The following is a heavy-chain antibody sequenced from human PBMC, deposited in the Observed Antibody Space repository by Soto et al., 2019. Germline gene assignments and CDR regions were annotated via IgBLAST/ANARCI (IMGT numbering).Heavy chain of an antibody. J-gene: IGHJ4*01. D-gene: IGHD5-12*01. Sequence: QVQLVQSGDEVRKPGSSVKVSCKASGYIFVNYGIAWVRQAPGQGLEWMGWISPYSGNTHYASKVQGRLTMTTDTSPRSAYMDLATRPSKGTAVYSLASVDNSVPPTPQARWGQGTMVTVSS. CDR1: GYIFVNYG. V-gene: IGHV1-18*01. CDR2: ISPYSGNT. CDR3: ASVDNSVPPTPQAR.